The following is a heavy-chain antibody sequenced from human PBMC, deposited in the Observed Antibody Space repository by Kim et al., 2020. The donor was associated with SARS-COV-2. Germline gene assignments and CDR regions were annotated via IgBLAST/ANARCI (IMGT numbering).Heavy chain of an antibody. Sequence: SGPTLVNPTETLTLTCTVSGFSLSNARMGVSWIRQPPGKALEWLAHIFSNDEKSYSTSLKSRLTISKDTSKSQVVLTMTNMDPVDTATYYCARIGHSSGYYISYYFDYWGQGTLVTVSS. D-gene: IGHD3-22*01. CDR1: GFSLSNARMG. V-gene: IGHV2-26*01. J-gene: IGHJ4*02. CDR2: IFSNDEK. CDR3: ARIGHSSGYYISYYFDY.